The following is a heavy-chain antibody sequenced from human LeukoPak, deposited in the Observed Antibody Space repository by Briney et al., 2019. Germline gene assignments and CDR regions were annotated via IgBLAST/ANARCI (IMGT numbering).Heavy chain of an antibody. CDR1: GFTFSSYG. CDR3: ANLIYYDSSGYPYDY. CDR2: IRYDGSNK. Sequence: GGSLRLSCAASGFTFSSYGMHWVRRAPGKGLEWVAFIRYDGSNKYYADSVKGRFTISRDNSKNTLYLQMNSLRAEDTAVYYCANLIYYDSSGYPYDYWGQGTLVTVSS. J-gene: IGHJ4*02. V-gene: IGHV3-30*02. D-gene: IGHD3-22*01.